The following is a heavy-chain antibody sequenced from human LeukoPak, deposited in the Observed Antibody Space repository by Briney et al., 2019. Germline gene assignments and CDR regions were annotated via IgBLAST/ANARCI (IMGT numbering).Heavy chain of an antibody. CDR3: TRHSRADRRYFDL. Sequence: HTGGSLRLSCAASGFTFNSYLMSWVRQAPGKGLAWVSRIDGDGATTSYEDSVKGRFTISRDNANNMVYLEMNSLRVEDTAVYYCTRHSRADRRYFDLWSRGTLVTVS. CDR2: IDGDGATT. CDR1: GFTFNSYL. J-gene: IGHJ2*01. V-gene: IGHV3-74*01. D-gene: IGHD3-10*01.